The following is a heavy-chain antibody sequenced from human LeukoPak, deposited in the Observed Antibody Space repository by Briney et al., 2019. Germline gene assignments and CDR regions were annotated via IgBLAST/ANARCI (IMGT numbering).Heavy chain of an antibody. D-gene: IGHD2-15*01. Sequence: GGSLRLSCAASGFTFSSDAMSWVRQAPAKVLEWVSGISNSGSSTNYADSVKCRFTISRDKAKNSLYLQMNSLRAENTAVYYCARCSGGSTYHSDDYWGQGTLVTVSS. V-gene: IGHV3-23*01. CDR2: ISNSGSST. J-gene: IGHJ4*02. CDR3: ARCSGGSTYHSDDY. CDR1: GFTFSSDA.